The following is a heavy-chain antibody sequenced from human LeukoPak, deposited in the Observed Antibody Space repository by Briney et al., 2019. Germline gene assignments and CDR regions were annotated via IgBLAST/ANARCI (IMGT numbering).Heavy chain of an antibody. Sequence: ASVKVSCRASGYTFTSYDINWVRQATGQGLEWMGWMNPNSGNTGYAQKFQGRVTMTRNTSISTAYMELSSLRSEDAAVYYCARSLLLGVYYFDYWGQGTLVTVSS. D-gene: IGHD1-26*01. CDR2: MNPNSGNT. CDR1: GYTFTSYD. CDR3: ARSLLLGVYYFDY. J-gene: IGHJ4*02. V-gene: IGHV1-8*01.